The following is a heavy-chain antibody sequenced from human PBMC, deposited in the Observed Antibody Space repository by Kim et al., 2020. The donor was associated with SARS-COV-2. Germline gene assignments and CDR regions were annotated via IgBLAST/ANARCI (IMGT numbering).Heavy chain of an antibody. V-gene: IGHV4-59*01. CDR3: ARTRVSSSSLDY. D-gene: IGHD6-13*01. CDR1: GGSISSYY. J-gene: IGHJ4*02. CDR2: IYYSGST. Sequence: SETLSLTCTVYGGSISSYYWSWIRQPPGKGLEWIGYIYYSGSTNYNPSLKSRVTISVDTSKNQFTLKLSSVTAADTAVHYCARTRVSSSSLDYWGQGSLV.